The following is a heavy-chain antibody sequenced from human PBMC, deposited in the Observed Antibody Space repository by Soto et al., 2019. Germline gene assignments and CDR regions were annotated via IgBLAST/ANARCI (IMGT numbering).Heavy chain of an antibody. J-gene: IGHJ6*02. V-gene: IGHV4-30-4*01. CDR2: IFYSGTT. Sequence: SETLSLTCTVSGDSISSADYYWSWIRQTPGKGLEWIGHIFYSGTTYYNPSLKSRLTISVDTSKNHFSLRLTSVTAADTAVYYCARGLWVEPELYYYGMDVWGQGTTVTVSS. D-gene: IGHD1-1*01. CDR3: ARGLWVEPELYYYGMDV. CDR1: GDSISSADYY.